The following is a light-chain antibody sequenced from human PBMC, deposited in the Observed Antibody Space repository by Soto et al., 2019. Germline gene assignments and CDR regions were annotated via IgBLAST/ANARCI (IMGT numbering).Light chain of an antibody. CDR1: SSNVGSNY. CDR2: NND. CDR3: AAWDDSLSGFYV. J-gene: IGLJ1*01. V-gene: IGLV1-47*02. Sequence: QSVLTQPPSASGTPGQRVTISCSGSSSNVGSNYVYLYQQLPGTAPKLLIYNNDQRPSGVPDRFSGSKSGTSASLAISGLRSEDEADYYCAAWDDSLSGFYVFGTGTKVTVL.